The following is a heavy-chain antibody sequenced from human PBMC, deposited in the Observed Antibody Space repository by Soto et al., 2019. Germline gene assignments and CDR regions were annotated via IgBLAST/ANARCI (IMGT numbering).Heavy chain of an antibody. J-gene: IGHJ3*02. CDR1: GFTFSAHG. CDR2: IPNDASYK. Sequence: QVQLVESGGGVVQPGRSLRLSCTPSGFTFSAHGMHWVRQAPGKGLEWVAVIPNDASYKYEADSVKGRFTISRDNSKNTLYLQMDSLRVEDTALYYCVRDDIGDPNGFDIWGQGTMVTVSS. CDR3: VRDDIGDPNGFDI. D-gene: IGHD2-15*01. V-gene: IGHV3-33*01.